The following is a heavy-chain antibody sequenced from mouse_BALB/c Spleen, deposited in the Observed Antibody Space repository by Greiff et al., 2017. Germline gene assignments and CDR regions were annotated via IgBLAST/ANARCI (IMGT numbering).Heavy chain of an antibody. J-gene: IGHJ4*01. Sequence: EVKLVESGPSPVKPSQTLSLTCSVTSDSITSCYWNWIRKFPGNKLEYMGYISYSGSTYYNPSLKSRISITRDTSKNQYYLQLNSVTTEDTATYYCARYYGKDAMDYWGQGTSVTVSS. CDR1: SDSITSCY. CDR2: ISYSGST. D-gene: IGHD2-1*01. V-gene: IGHV3-8*02. CDR3: ARYYGKDAMDY.